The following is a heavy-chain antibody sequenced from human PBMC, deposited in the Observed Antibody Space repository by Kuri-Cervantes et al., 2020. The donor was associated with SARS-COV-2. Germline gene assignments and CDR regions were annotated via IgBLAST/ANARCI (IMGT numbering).Heavy chain of an antibody. CDR1: GFSLSPSGVG. V-gene: IGHV2-5*01. CDR2: IFWNDEK. Sequence: SGPTLVKPTQTLTLTCNISGFSLSPSGVGVGWIRQPPGKALEWLGFIFWNDEKRYSPSLKSRLTITKDTSKNQVVLTMTNMDPVDTATYYCAHRRGPLNWFDPWGQGTLVTVSS. CDR3: AHRRGPLNWFDP. D-gene: IGHD3-16*01. J-gene: IGHJ5*02.